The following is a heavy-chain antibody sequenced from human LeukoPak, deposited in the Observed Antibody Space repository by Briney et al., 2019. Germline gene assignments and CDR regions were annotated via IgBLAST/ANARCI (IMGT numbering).Heavy chain of an antibody. CDR3: ARHESGYSPFDP. Sequence: SETLSLTCTVSGGSIVSYYWSWIRQPPGKGVEWIGYIYTSGSTNYNPSLKSRVTISVDTTENQISLKLSSVTAADTAVYYCARHESGYSPFDPRGQGTLVTVSS. V-gene: IGHV4-4*09. CDR2: IYTSGST. J-gene: IGHJ5*02. D-gene: IGHD3-3*01. CDR1: GGSIVSYY.